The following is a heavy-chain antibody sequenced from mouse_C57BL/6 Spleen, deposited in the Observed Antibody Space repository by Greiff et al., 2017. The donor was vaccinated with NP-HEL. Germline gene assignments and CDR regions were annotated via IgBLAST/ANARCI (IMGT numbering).Heavy chain of an antibody. V-gene: IGHV2-2*01. Sequence: QVQLKESGPGLVQPSQSLSITCTVSGFSLTSYGVHWVRQSPGKGLEWLGVIWSGGSTDYNAAFISRLSISKDNSKSQVFFKMNSLQADDTAIYYCARRMITTGYYAMDYWGQGTSVTVSS. CDR1: GFSLTSYG. CDR3: ARRMITTGYYAMDY. D-gene: IGHD2-4*01. CDR2: IWSGGST. J-gene: IGHJ4*01.